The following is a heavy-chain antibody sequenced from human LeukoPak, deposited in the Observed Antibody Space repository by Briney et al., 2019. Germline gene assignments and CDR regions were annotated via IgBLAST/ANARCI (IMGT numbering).Heavy chain of an antibody. D-gene: IGHD3-3*01. CDR1: GFTFSSAW. J-gene: IGHJ4*02. CDR2: IKSKTDGGTT. CDR3: TTKFGGVVITVY. Sequence: GGSLRLSSAASGFTFSSAWMNWVGRAPGRGLDGLGRIKSKTDGGTTDYAAPVKGRFTISRDDSKNTLYLQMNSPKTEDTAVYYCTTKFGGVVITVYWGQGTLVTVSS. V-gene: IGHV3-15*07.